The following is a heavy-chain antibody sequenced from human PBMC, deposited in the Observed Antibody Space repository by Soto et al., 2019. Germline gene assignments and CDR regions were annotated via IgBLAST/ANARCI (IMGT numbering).Heavy chain of an antibody. CDR1: GGSFSGYY. J-gene: IGHJ4*02. CDR2: INHSGST. D-gene: IGHD6-13*01. CDR3: ARDRIAAAGPQRAIAVAGTKTDY. V-gene: IGHV4-34*01. Sequence: QVQLQQWGAGLLKPSETLSLTCAVYGGSFSGYYWSWIRQPPGKGLELIAEINHSGSTNDTPSLKSRVTRSVDTSKNQFSLKLSSVTAADTAVYYCARDRIAAAGPQRAIAVAGTKTDYWGQGTLVTVSS.